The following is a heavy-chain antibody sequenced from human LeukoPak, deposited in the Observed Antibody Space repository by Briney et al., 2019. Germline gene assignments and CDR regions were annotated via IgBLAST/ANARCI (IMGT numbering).Heavy chain of an antibody. Sequence: GASVKVSCKASGYTFTSYGISWVRQAPGQGLEWMGWVSGNNGKTNYAQKFQGRVTITADESTTTAYMELTSLRSEDSAVYYCARGSGWSTFYFDYWGQGTLVTVSS. CDR3: ARGSGWSTFYFDY. D-gene: IGHD6-19*01. V-gene: IGHV1-18*01. J-gene: IGHJ4*02. CDR2: VSGNNGKT. CDR1: GYTFTSYG.